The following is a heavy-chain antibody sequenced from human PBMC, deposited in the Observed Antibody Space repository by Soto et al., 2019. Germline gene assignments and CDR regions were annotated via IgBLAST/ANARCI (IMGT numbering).Heavy chain of an antibody. CDR2: ISGSGGST. D-gene: IGHD3-10*01. V-gene: IGHV3-23*01. J-gene: IGHJ4*02. CDR3: AKVRRNTMVRGVFDY. CDR1: GFTFSSYA. Sequence: GGSLRLSCAASGFTFSSYAMSWVRQAPGKGLEWVSAISGSGGSTYYADSVKGRFTISRDNSKNTLYLQMNSLRAEDTAVYYCAKVRRNTMVRGVFDYWGQGTLVTVSS.